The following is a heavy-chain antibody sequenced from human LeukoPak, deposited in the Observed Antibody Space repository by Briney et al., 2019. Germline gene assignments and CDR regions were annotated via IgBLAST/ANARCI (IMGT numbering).Heavy chain of an antibody. V-gene: IGHV3-7*01. J-gene: IGHJ3*02. CDR3: ARSSAREYCSSSTCYLIGAFDI. CDR2: IKHDGSEK. D-gene: IGHD2-2*01. Sequence: GGSLRLSCTTSGFNFRAYWMSWVRQAPGKGLEWVANIKHDGSEKYYVDLVKGRFTMSRDNAKNSLFLQMNSLRAEDTAVYYCARSSAREYCSSSTCYLIGAFDIWGQGTMVTVSS. CDR1: GFNFRAYW.